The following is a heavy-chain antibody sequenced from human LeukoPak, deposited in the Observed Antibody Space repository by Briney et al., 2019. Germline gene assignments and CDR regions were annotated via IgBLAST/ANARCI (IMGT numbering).Heavy chain of an antibody. CDR2: IIPIFGTA. CDR1: GGTFSSYA. V-gene: IGHV1-69*13. CDR3: ASGDVIRIDY. D-gene: IGHD3-3*01. Sequence: GASVKVSCKASGGTFSSYAISWVRQAPGQGLEWMRGIIPIFGTANYAQKFQGRVTITADESTSTAYMELSSLRSEDTAVYCCASGDVIRIDYWGQGTLVTVSS. J-gene: IGHJ4*02.